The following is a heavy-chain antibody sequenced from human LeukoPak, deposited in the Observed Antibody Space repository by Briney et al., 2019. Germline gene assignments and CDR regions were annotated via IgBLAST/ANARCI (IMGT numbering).Heavy chain of an antibody. J-gene: IGHJ4*02. D-gene: IGHD3-10*01. CDR3: ARQPNYYGSGSYNDY. CDR2: IYPGDSDT. V-gene: IGHV5-51*01. CDR1: GYSFTSYW. Sequence: GESLKISCKGSGYSFTSYWIGWVRQMPGKGLEWMGIIYPGDSDTRYSPSFQGQVTISADKSISTAYLQWSSLKASDTAMYYCARQPNYYGSGSYNDYWGQGTLVTVSS.